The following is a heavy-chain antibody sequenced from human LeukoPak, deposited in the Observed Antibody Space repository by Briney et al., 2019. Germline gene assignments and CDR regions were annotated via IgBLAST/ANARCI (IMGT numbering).Heavy chain of an antibody. J-gene: IGHJ5*02. CDR3: ARQGGSSWSYNWFDP. V-gene: IGHV4-4*09. D-gene: IGHD6-13*01. Sequence: PSETLSFTCTVSGGSISSYYWSWVRQPPGKGLEWIGYIYTSGSTNYNPSLKSRVTISVDTSKNQFSLKLSSVTAADTAVYYCARQGGSSWSYNWFDPWGQGTLVTVSS. CDR1: GGSISSYY. CDR2: IYTSGST.